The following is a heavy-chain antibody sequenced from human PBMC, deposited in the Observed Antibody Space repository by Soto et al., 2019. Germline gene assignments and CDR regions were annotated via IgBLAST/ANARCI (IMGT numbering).Heavy chain of an antibody. V-gene: IGHV3-23*01. D-gene: IGHD5-12*01. CDR2: ISGSGGST. J-gene: IGHJ4*02. CDR1: GFTFSSYA. CDR3: AKRQGGGYSGYELNSFDY. Sequence: GGSLRLSCAASGFTFSSYAMSWVRQAPGKGLEWVSAISGSGGSTYYADSVKGRFTISRDNSKNTLYLQMNSLRAEDTAVYYCAKRQGGGYSGYELNSFDYWGQGTLVTVSS.